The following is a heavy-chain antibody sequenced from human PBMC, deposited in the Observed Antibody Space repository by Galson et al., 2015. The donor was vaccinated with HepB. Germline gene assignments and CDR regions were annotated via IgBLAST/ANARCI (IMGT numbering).Heavy chain of an antibody. J-gene: IGHJ4*02. D-gene: IGHD6-13*01. Sequence: SLRLSCAASGFTFDDYGMSWVRQAPGKGLEWVSGINWNGGSTGYADSVKGRFTISRDNAKNSLYLQMNSLRAEDTALYHCARDARAAAGPDYFDYWGQGTLVTVSS. CDR1: GFTFDDYG. CDR2: INWNGGST. V-gene: IGHV3-20*01. CDR3: ARDARAAAGPDYFDY.